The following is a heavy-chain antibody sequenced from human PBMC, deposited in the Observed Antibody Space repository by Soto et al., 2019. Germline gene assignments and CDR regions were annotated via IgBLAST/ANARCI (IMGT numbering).Heavy chain of an antibody. CDR2: ISGSGGST. D-gene: IGHD3-16*01. Sequence: GGSLRLSCAASGFTFSSYAMSWVRQAPGKGLEWVSAISGSGGSTYYADSVKGRFTISRDNSKNTLYLQMNSLRAEDTAVYYCAKGDDYVSRVYYYGMDVWGQGTTVTVSS. CDR1: GFTFSSYA. V-gene: IGHV3-23*01. J-gene: IGHJ6*02. CDR3: AKGDDYVSRVYYYGMDV.